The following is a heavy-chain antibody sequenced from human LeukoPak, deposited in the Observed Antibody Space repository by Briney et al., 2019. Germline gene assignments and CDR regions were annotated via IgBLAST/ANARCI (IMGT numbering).Heavy chain of an antibody. D-gene: IGHD2-15*01. CDR3: ARQYCSGGSCYPDPGHSPLDY. CDR1: GGTFSSYA. V-gene: IGHV1-69*05. J-gene: IGHJ4*02. CDR2: IIPIFGTA. Sequence: ASVKVSCKASGGTFSSYAISWVRQAPGQGLEWMGRIIPIFGTANYAQKFQGRVTITTDESTSTAYMELSSLRSEDTALYYCARQYCSGGSCYPDPGHSPLDYWGQGTQVTVSS.